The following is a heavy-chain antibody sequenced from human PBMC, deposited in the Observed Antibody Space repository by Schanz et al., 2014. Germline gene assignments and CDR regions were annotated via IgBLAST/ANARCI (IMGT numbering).Heavy chain of an antibody. V-gene: IGHV1-46*03. CDR1: GYTFTSYD. CDR3: ARGGFFDSTSFDS. CDR2: INPSSGTT. J-gene: IGHJ4*02. D-gene: IGHD2-2*01. Sequence: QVQLVQSGAEVKQPGASVRLSCEASGYTFTSYDINWVRQATGQGLEWMGKINPSSGTTRIAQNFQGRLTVTRDTSTSTVNMELSSLRSEDTAVYYCARGGFFDSTSFDSWGQGTLXTVSS.